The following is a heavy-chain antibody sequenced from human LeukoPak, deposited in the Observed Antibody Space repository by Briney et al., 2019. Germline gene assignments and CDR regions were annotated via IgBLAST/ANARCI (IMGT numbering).Heavy chain of an antibody. J-gene: IGHJ5*02. CDR1: GGTFSSYA. CDR2: IIPIFGTA. CDR3: ARESGGGNHWFDP. D-gene: IGHD4-23*01. V-gene: IGHV1-69*13. Sequence: SVKVSCKAPGGTFSSYAISWVRQAPGQGLEWMGGIIPIFGTANYAQKFQGRVTITADESTSTAYMELSSLRSEDTAVYYCARESGGGNHWFDPWGQGTLVAVSS.